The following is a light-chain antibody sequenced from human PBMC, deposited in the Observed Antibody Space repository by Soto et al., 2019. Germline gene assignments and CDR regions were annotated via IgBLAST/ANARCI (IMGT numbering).Light chain of an antibody. CDR1: QDISKY. J-gene: IGKJ2*01. CDR2: DAS. Sequence: DIQMTQSPSSLSASVGDRVTISCQASQDISKYLNWYQQHPGKAPRILIYDASTLDAGVPARFSGSGSGTDFTFTIDSLQPEDIATYFCQQFDTLPPAFGQGTKLEIK. V-gene: IGKV1-33*01. CDR3: QQFDTLPPA.